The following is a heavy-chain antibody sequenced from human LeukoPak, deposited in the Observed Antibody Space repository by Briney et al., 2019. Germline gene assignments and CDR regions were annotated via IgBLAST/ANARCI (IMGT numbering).Heavy chain of an antibody. CDR3: TRDQRKYCSRTTCFVFDI. CDR1: GFTFSSYA. J-gene: IGHJ3*02. V-gene: IGHV3-23*01. D-gene: IGHD2-2*01. Sequence: GGSLRLSCAASGFTFSSYAMSWVRQAPGKGLEWVSIIGYRGGSIYYAYSVKGRFTISRDNSKNTLSLQMNGLRPEDTAVYYCTRDQRKYCSRTTCFVFDIWGQGTVVSVSS. CDR2: IGYRGGSI.